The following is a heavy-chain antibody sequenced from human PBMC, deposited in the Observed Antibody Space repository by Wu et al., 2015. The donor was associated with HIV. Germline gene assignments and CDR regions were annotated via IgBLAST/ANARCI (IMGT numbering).Heavy chain of an antibody. Sequence: QVQLQESGPGLVKPSETLSLTCAVSGYSISSGYYWGWIRQPPGKGLEWIASIYHSGSTYYNPSLKSRVTISVDTSKNQFSLKLSSVTAADTAVYYCAISTYSYGLKFDFWGQGTLVTVSS. CDR2: IYHSGST. J-gene: IGHJ4*02. CDR3: AISTYSYGLKFDF. CDR1: GYSISSGYY. D-gene: IGHD5-18*01. V-gene: IGHV4-38-2*01.